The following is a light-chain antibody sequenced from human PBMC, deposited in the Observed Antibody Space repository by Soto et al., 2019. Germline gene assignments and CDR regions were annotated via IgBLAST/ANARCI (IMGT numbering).Light chain of an antibody. CDR2: DVS. CDR3: CSYGGSNHFV. V-gene: IGLV2-8*01. Sequence: QSALTQPASASGSPGQSVTISCTGSSSDVGGYNYVSWYQQHQGKAPKLMIYDVSKRPSGVPDRLSGSKSGNTASLTVFGLQDEAEADYCCCSYGGSNHFVFGGGTKVTVL. J-gene: IGLJ2*01. CDR1: SSDVGGYNY.